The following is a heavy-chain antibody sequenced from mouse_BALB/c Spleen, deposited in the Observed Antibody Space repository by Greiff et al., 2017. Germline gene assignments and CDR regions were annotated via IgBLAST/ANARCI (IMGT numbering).Heavy chain of an antibody. D-gene: IGHD1-1*01. CDR3: ARRAYYYGSIDY. J-gene: IGHJ2*01. CDR2: INPGSGGT. V-gene: IGHV1-54*01. Sequence: VQLQESGAELVRPGTSVKVSCKASGYAFTNYLIEWVKQRPGQGLEWIGVINPGSGGTNYNEKFKGKATLTADKSSSTAYMQLSSLTSDDSAVYFCARRAYYYGSIDYWGQGTTLTVSS. CDR1: GYAFTNYL.